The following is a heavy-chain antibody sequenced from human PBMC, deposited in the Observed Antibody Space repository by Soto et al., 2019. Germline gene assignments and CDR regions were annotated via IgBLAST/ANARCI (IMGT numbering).Heavy chain of an antibody. Sequence: GESLKVSCQGFGYTFTNYWIVWVRQMPGKGLEWMGIIYPRDSHTTYNPSFQGQVTTSADRSLNSAFLQWNTLKASDTATYYCAGFAATSGINAFDIWGPGTLVTVSS. V-gene: IGHV5-51*01. D-gene: IGHD1-1*01. J-gene: IGHJ3*02. CDR2: IYPRDSHT. CDR3: AGFAATSGINAFDI. CDR1: GYTFTNYW.